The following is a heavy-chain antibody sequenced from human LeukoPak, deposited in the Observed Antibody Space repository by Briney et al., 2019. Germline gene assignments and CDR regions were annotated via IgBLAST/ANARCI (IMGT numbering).Heavy chain of an antibody. V-gene: IGHV1-2*02. Sequence: ASVKVSCKASGYTFTGYYMHWVRQAPGQGLEWMGWINPNSGGTNYAQKFQGRVTMTRDTSISTAYMELSRLRSDDTAVYYCARGMGYCSGGSCSGDYWGQGTLVTVSS. CDR3: ARGMGYCSGGSCSGDY. CDR1: GYTFTGYY. D-gene: IGHD2-15*01. J-gene: IGHJ4*02. CDR2: INPNSGGT.